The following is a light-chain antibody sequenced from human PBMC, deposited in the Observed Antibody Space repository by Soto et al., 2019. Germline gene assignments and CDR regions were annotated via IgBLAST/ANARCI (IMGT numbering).Light chain of an antibody. J-gene: IGLJ1*01. CDR3: SSYTSSSSLYV. CDR1: RSDIGGYKY. Sequence: QSALTQPASVSGSPGQSITISCTGSRSDIGGYKYVSWYQQLPGKAPKLLIYEVSVRPSGITDRLSGSKSGITASLTISGLQSEDEAVYYCSSYTSSSSLYVFGSGTKVTVL. V-gene: IGLV2-14*01. CDR2: EVS.